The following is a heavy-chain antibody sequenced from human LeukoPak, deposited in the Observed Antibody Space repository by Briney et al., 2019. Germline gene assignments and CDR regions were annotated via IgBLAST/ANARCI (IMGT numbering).Heavy chain of an antibody. CDR1: GFTFSTYW. CDR2: IKEDGSEK. Sequence: GSLRLSCAASGFTFSTYWMSLVRPAPGKGLEWVANIKEDGSEKYYGDSVKGRFTISRDNAKNSLYLQMNSLRAEDTAVYYCARDSSGYQWGQGTLVTVSS. D-gene: IGHD3-22*01. CDR3: ARDSSGYQ. J-gene: IGHJ4*02. V-gene: IGHV3-7*01.